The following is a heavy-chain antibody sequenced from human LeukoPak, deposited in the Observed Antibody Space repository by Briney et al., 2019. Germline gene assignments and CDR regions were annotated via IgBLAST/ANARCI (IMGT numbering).Heavy chain of an antibody. D-gene: IGHD2-15*01. J-gene: IGHJ6*03. CDR2: ISPSGGST. CDR3: ARDRGVDYCSGGSCSHYYYYMDV. V-gene: IGHV1-46*01. Sequence: GASVKVSCKAFGYTFTSNYMHWVRQAPGQGPEWMGVISPSGGSTTYAQKFQGRVTLTRDMSTSTDYLELSSLRSEDTAVYYCARDRGVDYCSGGSCSHYYYYMDVWGKGTTVTVSS. CDR1: GYTFTSNY.